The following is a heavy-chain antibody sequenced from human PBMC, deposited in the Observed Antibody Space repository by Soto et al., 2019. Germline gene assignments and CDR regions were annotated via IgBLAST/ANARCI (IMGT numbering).Heavy chain of an antibody. Sequence: QVPLQEPGPGLVKPSETLSLTCSVSGGSIISREYYWVWVRRAPGRGPQWIGNIFYNGRTDYNPSLQSRVTISVDTSKNRFFLKVASVTVADTAIYYCARGKMSADAQSDWFDPWGRGTLVTVSS. J-gene: IGHJ5*02. CDR3: ARGKMSADAQSDWFDP. CDR2: IFYNGRT. D-gene: IGHD3-3*01. V-gene: IGHV4-39*02. CDR1: GGSIISREYY.